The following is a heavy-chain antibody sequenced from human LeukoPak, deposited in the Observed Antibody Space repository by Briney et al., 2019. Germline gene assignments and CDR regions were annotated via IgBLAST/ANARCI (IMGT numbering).Heavy chain of an antibody. J-gene: IGHJ4*02. CDR1: GFTFSDFY. Sequence: GGSLRLSCAASGFTFSDFYMSWIRQAPGKGLEWVSYISSSGNTKYYADSVKGRFTISRDNAKNSLYLQMNSLRAEDTAVYYCANGPWGVAARIDYWGQGTLVTVSS. CDR3: ANGPWGVAARIDY. V-gene: IGHV3-11*01. CDR2: ISSSGNTK. D-gene: IGHD6-6*01.